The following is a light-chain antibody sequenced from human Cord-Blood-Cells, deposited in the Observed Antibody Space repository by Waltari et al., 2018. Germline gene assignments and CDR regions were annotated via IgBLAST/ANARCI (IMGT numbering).Light chain of an antibody. Sequence: QSVTISYTGTSSDVGGYNDVSWYQPHPGKARKPMIYDVSKRPTGVSDSFSGSNSGNPASLTISGLQTEDEADYCCCPYAGSVYVLGTGTKVTAL. CDR3: CPYAGSVYV. CDR1: SSDVGGYND. CDR2: DVS. J-gene: IGLJ1*01. V-gene: IGLV2-11*01.